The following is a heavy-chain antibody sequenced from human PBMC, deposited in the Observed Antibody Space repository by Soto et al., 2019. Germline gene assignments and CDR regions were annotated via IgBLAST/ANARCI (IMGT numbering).Heavy chain of an antibody. D-gene: IGHD3-22*01. Sequence: ASVKVSCKASGYTFTSYAMHWVRQAPGQRLEWMGWINAGNGNTKYSQKVQGRVTITRDTSASTAYMELSSLRSVDTAVYYCALTRLNDSPAPNFDYLGPGTLVTFSS. J-gene: IGHJ4*02. CDR3: ALTRLNDSPAPNFDY. CDR1: GYTFTSYA. CDR2: INAGNGNT. V-gene: IGHV1-3*01.